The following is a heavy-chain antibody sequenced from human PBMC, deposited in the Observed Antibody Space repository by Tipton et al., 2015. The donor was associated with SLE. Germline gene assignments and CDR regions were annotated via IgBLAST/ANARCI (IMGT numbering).Heavy chain of an antibody. CDR3: ARDLGGAAAFDY. J-gene: IGHJ4*02. CDR1: GGSISSHY. V-gene: IGHV4-59*11. Sequence: TLSLTCTVSGGSISSHYWSWIRQPPGKGLEWIGYIYYSGSTNYNPSLKSRVTISVDTSKNQFSLKLSSVTAADTAVYYCARDLGGAAAFDYWGQGTLVTVSS. D-gene: IGHD6-13*01. CDR2: IYYSGST.